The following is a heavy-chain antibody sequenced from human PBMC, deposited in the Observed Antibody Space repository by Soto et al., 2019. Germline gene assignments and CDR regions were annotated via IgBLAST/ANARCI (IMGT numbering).Heavy chain of an antibody. J-gene: IGHJ4*02. CDR1: GFTVSRNY. CDR2: IYSGGTT. V-gene: IGHV3-66*01. CDR3: ARVGSVTATGTFDY. Sequence: DVRLVESGGGLVQPGGSLRLSCVASGFTVSRNYMTWVRQAPGKGLEYVSVIYSGGTTHYRDTVKGRFTISRDNSKNTLYLQMNSLRAEDTAVYFCARVGSVTATGTFDYWGQGTLVTVSS. D-gene: IGHD6-13*01.